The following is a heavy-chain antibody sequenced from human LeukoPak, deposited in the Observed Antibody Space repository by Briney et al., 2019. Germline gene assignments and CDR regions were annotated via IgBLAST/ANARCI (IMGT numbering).Heavy chain of an antibody. V-gene: IGHV4-4*02. CDR1: GGSISNGYW. J-gene: IGHJ4*02. CDR3: ARDAYSGSYHFDY. D-gene: IGHD1-26*01. Sequence: SETLSLTCAVSGGSISNGYWWSWVRQPPGKGLEWIGEIYHSGSTNYNPSLESRVTISVDKSKNQFSLKLSSVTAADTAVYYCARDAYSGSYHFDYWGQGTLVTVSS. CDR2: IYHSGST.